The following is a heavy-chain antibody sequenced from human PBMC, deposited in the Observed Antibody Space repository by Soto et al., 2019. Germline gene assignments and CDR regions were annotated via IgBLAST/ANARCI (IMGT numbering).Heavy chain of an antibody. J-gene: IGHJ4*02. Sequence: QVQLVESGGGVVQHGRSLRLSCAASGFTFSSYGIHWVRHAPGKGLEWVAVISYDGSNKYYADSVKGRFTISRDNSKNTLYLQMNSLRAEDTAVYYCAKYHYDTLTGYYGPDYWGQGTLVTVSS. CDR2: ISYDGSNK. D-gene: IGHD3-9*01. CDR1: GFTFSSYG. V-gene: IGHV3-30*18. CDR3: AKYHYDTLTGYYGPDY.